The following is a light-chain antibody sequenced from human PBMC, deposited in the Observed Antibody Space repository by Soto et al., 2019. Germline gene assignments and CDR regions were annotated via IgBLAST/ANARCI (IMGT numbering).Light chain of an antibody. CDR2: SAS. V-gene: IGKV1-9*01. CDR3: QQLSRFPRT. CDR1: QDISSY. Sequence: DILLTQSPSFLSASVGDRVTITCRASQDISSYLAWYQQRPGKVPRFLTHSASTLQSGIPSRFSATGSGTTFTLTISSLQPEDIATYYCQQLSRFPRTFGQGTKVEV. J-gene: IGKJ1*01.